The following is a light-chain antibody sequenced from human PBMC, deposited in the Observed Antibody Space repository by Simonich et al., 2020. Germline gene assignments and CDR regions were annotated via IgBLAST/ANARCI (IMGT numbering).Light chain of an antibody. CDR3: CSYAGSSTYVV. V-gene: IGLV2-23*01. Sequence: QSALTQPASVSGSPGQSITISCTGTSSDVGSYNLVSGYQQHPGKAPKPMIYEGSTRPSGVSNRFSGSKSGNTASLTISGLQAEDEADYYCCSYAGSSTYVVFGGGTKLTVL. CDR2: EGS. J-gene: IGLJ2*01. CDR1: SSDVGSYNL.